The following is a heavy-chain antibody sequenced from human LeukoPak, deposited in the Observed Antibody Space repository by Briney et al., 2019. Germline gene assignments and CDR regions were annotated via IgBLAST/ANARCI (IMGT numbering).Heavy chain of an antibody. CDR2: ISAYNGNT. CDR1: GYTFTSYG. J-gene: IGHJ4*02. Sequence: ASVKVSCKASGYTFTSYGISWVRQAPGQGLEWMGWISAYNGNTNYAQKLQGRVTMTTDTSTSTAYMELRSLRSDDTAVYYCARDQPLAAAAAPDYWGQGTLATVSS. D-gene: IGHD6-13*01. V-gene: IGHV1-18*01. CDR3: ARDQPLAAAAAPDY.